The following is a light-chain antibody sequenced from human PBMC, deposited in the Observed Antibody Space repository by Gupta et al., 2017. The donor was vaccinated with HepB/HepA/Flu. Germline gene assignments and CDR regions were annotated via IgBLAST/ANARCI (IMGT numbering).Light chain of an antibody. CDR3: CSYTGSYTLGV. V-gene: IGLV2-11*01. CDR1: SSDIGTYQD. J-gene: IGLJ2*01. CDR2: EVA. Sequence: SALTQPRSVSGSPGQSVTISCTGTSSDIGTYQDVSWYQHHPGKAPQLIIYEVAKRPSGVPDRFSGSKSGNTASLTITRLQAEDEAHDYCCSYTGSYTLGVFGGGTKLTVL.